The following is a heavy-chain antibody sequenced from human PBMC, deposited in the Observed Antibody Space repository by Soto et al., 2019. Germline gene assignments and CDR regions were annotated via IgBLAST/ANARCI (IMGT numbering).Heavy chain of an antibody. CDR2: IGIGSSTK. V-gene: IGHV3-48*04. D-gene: IGHD3-16*01. CDR3: AKARLWGGDGYNSYYYNAMDV. CDR1: GFTFRNYG. Sequence: GGSLRLSCAASGFTFRNYGMNWVRQAPGKGLEWVSYIGIGSSTKYYADSVKGRFTISRDNAKNSLYLQMNSLRPEDTALYYCAKARLWGGDGYNSYYYNAMDVWGQGTTVTVSS. J-gene: IGHJ6*02.